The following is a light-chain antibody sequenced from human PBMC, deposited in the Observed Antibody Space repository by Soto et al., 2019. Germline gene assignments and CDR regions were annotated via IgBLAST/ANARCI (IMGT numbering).Light chain of an antibody. V-gene: IGLV2-14*01. CDR3: SSYTSSSTLVV. CDR1: SSDVGGYNY. J-gene: IGLJ2*01. Sequence: QSALTQPASVSGSPGQSITISCTGTSSDVGGYNYVSLYQQHPGKAPKLMIYDVSNRHSGVSSRFSGSKSGNTASLTISGLQAEDEADYYCSSYTSSSTLVVFGGGTKLTVL. CDR2: DVS.